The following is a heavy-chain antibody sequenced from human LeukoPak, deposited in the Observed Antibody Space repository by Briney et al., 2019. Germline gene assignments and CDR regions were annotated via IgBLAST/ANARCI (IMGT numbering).Heavy chain of an antibody. J-gene: IGHJ4*02. D-gene: IGHD6-19*01. CDR3: SLLAVASPQDY. V-gene: IGHV3-48*03. CDR2: ISSSGSTV. Sequence: GGSLRLSCAASGFTFSTYEMHWVRQAPGKGLEWVSDISSSGSTVYYADSVKGPFTTSRDNAKNFLYLQMHSLRAEDTAVYYCSLLAVASPQDYWGQGTLVTVSS. CDR1: GFTFSTYE.